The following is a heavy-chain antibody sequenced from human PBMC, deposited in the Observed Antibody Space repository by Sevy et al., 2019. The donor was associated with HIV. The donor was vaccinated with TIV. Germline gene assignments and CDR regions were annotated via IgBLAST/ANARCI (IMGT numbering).Heavy chain of an antibody. J-gene: IGHJ6*02. CDR1: GFTFSSYG. CDR3: AKGFYDFWSGYDYYYYYGMDV. Sequence: GGSLRLSCAASGFTFSSYGMHWVRQAPGKGLEWVAVISYDGSNKYYADSVKGRFTISRDNSKNTLYLQMNSLRAEDTAVYYCAKGFYDFWSGYDYYYYYGMDVWGQGTTVTVSS. D-gene: IGHD3-3*01. V-gene: IGHV3-30*18. CDR2: ISYDGSNK.